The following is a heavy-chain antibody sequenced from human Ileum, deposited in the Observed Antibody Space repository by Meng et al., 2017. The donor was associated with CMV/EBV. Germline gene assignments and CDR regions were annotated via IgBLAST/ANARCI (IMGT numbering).Heavy chain of an antibody. J-gene: IGHJ2*01. Sequence: SGGTFSSYAISWVRQAPGQGLEWMGGIIPIFGTANYAQKFQGRVTITTDESTGTAYMELSSLRSEDTAVYYCARVGRITTGWYFDLWGRGTLVTVSS. D-gene: IGHD3-22*01. V-gene: IGHV1-69*05. CDR1: GGTFSSYA. CDR3: ARVGRITTGWYFDL. CDR2: IIPIFGTA.